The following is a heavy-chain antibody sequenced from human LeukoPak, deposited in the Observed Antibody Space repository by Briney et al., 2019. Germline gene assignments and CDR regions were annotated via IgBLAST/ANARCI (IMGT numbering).Heavy chain of an antibody. V-gene: IGHV3-48*01. CDR2: ISSSSSTI. CDR3: AKSFGYSSGWYLFDY. D-gene: IGHD6-19*01. CDR1: GFTFSSYS. J-gene: IGHJ4*02. Sequence: GGSLRLSCAASGFTFSSYSMNWVRQAPGKGLEWVSYISSSSSTIYYADSVKGRFTISRDNAKNSLYLQMNSLRAEDTAVFYCAKSFGYSSGWYLFDYWGQGTLVTVSS.